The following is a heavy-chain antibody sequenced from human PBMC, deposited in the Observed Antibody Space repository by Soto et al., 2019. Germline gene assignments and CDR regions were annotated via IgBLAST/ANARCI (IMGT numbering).Heavy chain of an antibody. CDR3: TRRTPVLRYPLGFDP. Sequence: PGGSLRLSCAASGFTFSNAWMNWVRQAPGKGLEWVGRIKSKTDGGTTDYAAPVKGRFTISRDDSKSIAYLQMNSLKTEDTAVYYCTRRTPVLRYPLGFDPWGQGTLVTVSS. CDR2: IKSKTDGGTT. V-gene: IGHV3-15*07. J-gene: IGHJ5*02. D-gene: IGHD3-9*01. CDR1: GFTFSNAW.